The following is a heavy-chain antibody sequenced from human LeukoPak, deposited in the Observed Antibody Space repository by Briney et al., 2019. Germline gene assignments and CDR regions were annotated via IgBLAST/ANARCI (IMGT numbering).Heavy chain of an antibody. Sequence: GGSLRLSCAASGFTFSSYAMSWVRQAPGKGLEWVSTIYGSGDDTYYADSVKRRFTISRDSSKNTLYLQMSSLRADDTAVYYCAKGGIAEAGCFDYWGQGTLVTVSS. J-gene: IGHJ4*02. D-gene: IGHD6-13*01. CDR2: IYGSGDDT. V-gene: IGHV3-23*01. CDR3: AKGGIAEAGCFDY. CDR1: GFTFSSYA.